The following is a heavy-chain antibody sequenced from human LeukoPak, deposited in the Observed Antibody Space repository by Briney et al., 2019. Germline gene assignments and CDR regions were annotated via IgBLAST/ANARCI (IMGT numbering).Heavy chain of an antibody. CDR3: ARTNARGAQVDL. J-gene: IGHJ5*02. D-gene: IGHD3-10*01. Sequence: SETLSLTCTVSGGSISNYYWSWIRQPAGMGLEWIGRIYASGSTNYNPSLKSRATMSVDTSNNQFSLNLSSVTAADTAVYSCARTNARGAQVDLWGQGTLVTVSS. CDR1: GGSISNYY. V-gene: IGHV4-4*07. CDR2: IYASGST.